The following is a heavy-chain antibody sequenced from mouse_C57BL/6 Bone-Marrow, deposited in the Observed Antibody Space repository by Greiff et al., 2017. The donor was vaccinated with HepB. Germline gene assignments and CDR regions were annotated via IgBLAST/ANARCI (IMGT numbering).Heavy chain of an antibody. CDR1: GFTFSSYG. J-gene: IGHJ1*03. V-gene: IGHV5-6*01. Sequence: EVQVVESGGDLVKPGGSLKLSCAASGFTFSSYGMSWVRQTPDKRLEWVATISSGGSYTYYPDSVKGRFTISRDNAKNTLYLQMSSLKSEDTAMYYCARQYYGSSYRYFDVWGTGTTVTVSS. CDR3: ARQYYGSSYRYFDV. CDR2: ISSGGSYT. D-gene: IGHD1-1*01.